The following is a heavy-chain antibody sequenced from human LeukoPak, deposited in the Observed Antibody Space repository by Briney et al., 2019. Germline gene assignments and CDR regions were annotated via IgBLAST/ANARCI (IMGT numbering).Heavy chain of an antibody. D-gene: IGHD2-15*01. J-gene: IGHJ3*02. CDR3: ARVLSGGSCFDI. CDR2: VYYSGST. Sequence: SETLPLTCTVSGGSISSYYWSWIRQPPGKGLEWIGYVYYSGSTNYNPSLKSRVTISVDTSKNQFSLKLSSVTAADTAVYYCARVLSGGSCFDIWGQGTMVTVSS. CDR1: GGSISSYY. V-gene: IGHV4-59*01.